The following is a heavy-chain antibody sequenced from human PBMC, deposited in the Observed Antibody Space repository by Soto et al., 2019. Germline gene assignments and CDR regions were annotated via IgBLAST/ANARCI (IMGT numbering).Heavy chain of an antibody. J-gene: IGHJ4*02. CDR1: GYNFISHY. CDR3: ARDYLSSKSSLSYFDY. D-gene: IGHD2-2*01. V-gene: IGHV1-46*01. Sequence: QVLLVQSGAEVTRPGASLKVSCKASGYNFISHYIHWVRQAPGQGLEWMGFINPSGGSTTHAQNFQGRISMTRYTSTSTVYMELSGLRSEDAAVYYCARDYLSSKSSLSYFDYWGQGTLVTVSS. CDR2: INPSGGST.